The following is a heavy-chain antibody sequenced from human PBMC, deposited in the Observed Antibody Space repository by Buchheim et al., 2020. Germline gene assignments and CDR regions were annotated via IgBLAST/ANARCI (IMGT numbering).Heavy chain of an antibody. CDR1: GFTFSSYA. CDR3: AKGAPDSSGYSDYYYYGMDV. V-gene: IGHV3-23*01. D-gene: IGHD3-22*01. CDR2: ISGSGGST. Sequence: EVQLLESGGGLVQPGGSLRLSCAASGFTFSSYAMSWVRQAPGKGLEWVSAISGSGGSTYYADSVKGRFTISRDHSKKTLYLQMNSLRAEDTAVYYCAKGAPDSSGYSDYYYYGMDVWGQGTT. J-gene: IGHJ6*02.